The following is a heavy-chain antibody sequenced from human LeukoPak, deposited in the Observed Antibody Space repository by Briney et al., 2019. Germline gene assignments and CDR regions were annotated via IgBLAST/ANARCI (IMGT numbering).Heavy chain of an antibody. Sequence: GGSLRLSCAASGFTFSSYAMHWVRQAPGKGLEWVALISYDGSNKYYADSVKGRFTISRDNSKNTLYLQMNSLRAEDTAVYYCAREGRPERLYYFDYWGQGTLVTVSS. V-gene: IGHV3-30-3*01. J-gene: IGHJ4*02. D-gene: IGHD2-2*01. CDR3: AREGRPERLYYFDY. CDR1: GFTFSSYA. CDR2: ISYDGSNK.